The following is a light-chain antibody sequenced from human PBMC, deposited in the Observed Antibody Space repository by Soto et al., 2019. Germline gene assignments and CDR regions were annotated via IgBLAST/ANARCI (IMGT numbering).Light chain of an antibody. CDR2: WSS. V-gene: IGKV4-1*01. Sequence: DIVMTQSPDSLSVSLGERATIKCRSSQSVLHRSNGNNYIAWYQQKPGQPPKLLIYWSSTRDSVVPDRFIGRGSWIDFTLTFISLKTEDVAVYYCQQYQIHCFTFGPGTKVHI. CDR1: QSVLHRSNGNNY. J-gene: IGKJ3*01. CDR3: QQYQIHCFT.